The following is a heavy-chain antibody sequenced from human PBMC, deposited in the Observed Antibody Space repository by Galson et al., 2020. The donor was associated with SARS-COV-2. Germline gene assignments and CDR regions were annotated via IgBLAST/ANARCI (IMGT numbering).Heavy chain of an antibody. D-gene: IGHD4-17*01. Sequence: GGSLRLSCAASGFTFSSYGMHWVRQAPGKGLEWVAVIWYDGSNKYYADSVKGRFTISRDNSKNTLYLQMNSLRAEDSAVYYCARDLSYGEYKDYWGQGTLVTVSS. CDR3: ARDLSYGEYKDY. J-gene: IGHJ4*02. CDR2: IWYDGSNK. V-gene: IGHV3-33*01. CDR1: GFTFSSYG.